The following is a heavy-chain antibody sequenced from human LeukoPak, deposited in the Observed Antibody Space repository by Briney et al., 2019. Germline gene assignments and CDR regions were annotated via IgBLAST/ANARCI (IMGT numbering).Heavy chain of an antibody. CDR1: GFTVSDNS. J-gene: IGHJ4*02. V-gene: IGHV3-53*01. CDR3: ARRAGAYSHPYDY. CDR2: IYYDDRT. Sequence: GGSLRLSCTVSGFTVSDNSMSWVRQAPGKGLEWVSFIYYDDRTHYSDSVKGRFTISRDNSKNTLYLQMNSLGAEDTAVYYCARRAGAYSHPYDYWGQGTLVTVSS. D-gene: IGHD4/OR15-4a*01.